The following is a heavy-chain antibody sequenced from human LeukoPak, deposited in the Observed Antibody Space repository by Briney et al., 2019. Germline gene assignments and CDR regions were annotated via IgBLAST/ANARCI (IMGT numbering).Heavy chain of an antibody. CDR1: GFTFSNYA. CDR3: AKDDGWVQYAN. D-gene: IGHD5-24*01. V-gene: IGHV3-23*01. Sequence: GGSLRLSCAASGFTFSNYAMSWVRQAPGKGLEWVSTISGSGGSTYYVDSVKGRFTISRDNSKNTLYLQMNSLRAEDTAVYYCAKDDGWVQYANWGQGTLVTVSS. CDR2: ISGSGGST. J-gene: IGHJ4*02.